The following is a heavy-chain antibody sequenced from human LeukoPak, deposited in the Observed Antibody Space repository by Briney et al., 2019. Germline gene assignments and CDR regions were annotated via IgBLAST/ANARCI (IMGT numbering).Heavy chain of an antibody. CDR3: ARDALRRRIAAAGNIDY. V-gene: IGHV3-30-3*01. Sequence: PGGSLRLSCAASGFTFSSYAMHWVLQAPGKGLEWVAVVSYDGSNKYYADSVKGRFTISRDNSKNTLYLQMNSLRAEDTAVYYCARDALRRRIAAAGNIDYWGQGTLVTVSS. CDR2: VSYDGSNK. D-gene: IGHD6-13*01. CDR1: GFTFSSYA. J-gene: IGHJ4*02.